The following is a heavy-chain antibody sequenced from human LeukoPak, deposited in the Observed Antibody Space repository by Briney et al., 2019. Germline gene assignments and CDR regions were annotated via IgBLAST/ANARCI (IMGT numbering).Heavy chain of an antibody. V-gene: IGHV3-30-3*01. D-gene: IGHD2-2*01. J-gene: IGHJ4*02. Sequence: GGSLRLSCAASGFTFSSYAMHWVRQAPGKGLEWVAVISYDGSNKYYADSVKGRFTISRDNSKNTLYLQMNSLRAEDTAVYYCARDLHGSTSLDYWGQGTLVTVSS. CDR1: GFTFSSYA. CDR3: ARDLHGSTSLDY. CDR2: ISYDGSNK.